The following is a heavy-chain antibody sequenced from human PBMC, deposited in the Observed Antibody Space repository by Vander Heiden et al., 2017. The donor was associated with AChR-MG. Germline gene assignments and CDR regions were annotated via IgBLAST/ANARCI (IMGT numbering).Heavy chain of an antibody. Sequence: QVQLVESGGGLVTPGGSLRLSCAASGFTCRDYDMSWIRQAPGKGLEWVSYISSRGSTIYYADSVKGSFTISRDNAKSSLYLQMNSLRAEDTAVYYCASGTRRGIAVAGSMDYWGQGTLVTVSS. CDR2: ISSRGSTI. J-gene: IGHJ4*02. D-gene: IGHD6-19*01. CDR3: ASGTRRGIAVAGSMDY. CDR1: GFTCRDYD. V-gene: IGHV3-11*01.